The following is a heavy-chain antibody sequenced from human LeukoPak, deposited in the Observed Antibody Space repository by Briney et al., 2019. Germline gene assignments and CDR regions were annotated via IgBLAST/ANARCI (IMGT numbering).Heavy chain of an antibody. D-gene: IGHD6-13*01. Sequence: SETLSVTCTVSGGSMSGHYWSWIRQPPGNRLEWIGYIYYSGSTNYNPSLKSRVTISVDTSKNQFSLKLRSVTAADTAVYYCASGRPGIPYYYGMDVWGQGTTVTVSS. CDR3: ASGRPGIPYYYGMDV. CDR1: GGSMSGHY. V-gene: IGHV4-59*11. CDR2: IYYSGST. J-gene: IGHJ6*02.